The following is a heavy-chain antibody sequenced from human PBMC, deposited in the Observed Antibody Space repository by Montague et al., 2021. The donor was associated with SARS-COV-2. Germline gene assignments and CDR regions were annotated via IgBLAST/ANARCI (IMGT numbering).Heavy chain of an antibody. Sequence: SETLSLICAVYGGSFSVYYWSWIRQPPGKGLEWIGEINHSGSTNYNPSLKSRVTISVDTSKNQVSLKLSSVTAADTAVYYCARMRFFDWPPHYYMDVWGKGTTVTVPS. CDR2: INHSGST. CDR3: ARMRFFDWPPHYYMDV. CDR1: GGSFSVYY. J-gene: IGHJ6*03. D-gene: IGHD3-9*01. V-gene: IGHV4-34*01.